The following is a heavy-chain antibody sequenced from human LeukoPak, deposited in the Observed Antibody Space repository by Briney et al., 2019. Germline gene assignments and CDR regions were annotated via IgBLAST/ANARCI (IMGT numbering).Heavy chain of an antibody. V-gene: IGHV1-8*03. CDR2: MNPNSGNT. Sequence: ASVKVSCKASGDTFTSYDINWVRQATGQGPEWMGWMNPNSGNTGYAQKFQGRLTITRNTSISTAYMELSSLRSEDTAAYYCARAHYYYYMDVWGKGTTVTVSS. J-gene: IGHJ6*03. CDR3: ARAHYYYYMDV. CDR1: GDTFTSYD.